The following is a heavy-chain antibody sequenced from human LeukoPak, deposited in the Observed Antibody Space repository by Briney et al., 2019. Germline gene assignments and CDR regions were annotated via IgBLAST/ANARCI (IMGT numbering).Heavy chain of an antibody. CDR1: GFTFSSYW. V-gene: IGHV3-74*01. Sequence: GGSLRLSCAASGFTFSSYWMHWVRQVPGKGLVCVSRINSDGSSTNYADSVKGRFTISRDNAKSTLYLQMNSLSAEDTAVHYCARARGYSYGWTLDYWGQGTLVTVSS. J-gene: IGHJ4*02. D-gene: IGHD5-18*01. CDR3: ARARGYSYGWTLDY. CDR2: INSDGSST.